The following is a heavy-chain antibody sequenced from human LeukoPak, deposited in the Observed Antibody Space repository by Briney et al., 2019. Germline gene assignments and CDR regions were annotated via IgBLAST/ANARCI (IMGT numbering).Heavy chain of an antibody. Sequence: SETLSLTCVVSGGSISSGYCWSWVRQSPGEGLEWIGEIHYSGGTKYNPSLKSRVTISIDNSKNQYSLKLSSVTAADTAIYYCARNTAYDQEYWGQGTLVTVFS. J-gene: IGHJ4*02. D-gene: IGHD5-18*01. V-gene: IGHV4-4*02. CDR2: IHYSGGT. CDR3: ARNTAYDQEY. CDR1: GGSISSGYC.